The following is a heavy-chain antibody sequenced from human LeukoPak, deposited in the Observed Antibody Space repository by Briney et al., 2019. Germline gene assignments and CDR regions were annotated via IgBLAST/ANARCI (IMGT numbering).Heavy chain of an antibody. V-gene: IGHV1-2*02. CDR3: ARDQDYRNYVAEY. Sequence: ASVKVSCKASGYTFTGYYMHWVRQAPGQGREGMGCVDPNTGDTNYAQKFQGRVTMTRDTSISTAYLELSRLRSDDTAVYYCARDQDYRNYVAEYWGQGTLVTVSS. CDR1: GYTFTGYY. CDR2: VDPNTGDT. D-gene: IGHD4-11*01. J-gene: IGHJ4*02.